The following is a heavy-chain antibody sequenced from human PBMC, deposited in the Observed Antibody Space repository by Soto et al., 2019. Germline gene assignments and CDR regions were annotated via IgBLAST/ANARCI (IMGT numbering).Heavy chain of an antibody. V-gene: IGHV4-59*01. CDR3: ARSYGDSHFDY. D-gene: IGHD4-17*01. CDR1: GGSISSYY. Sequence: SETLSLTCTVSGGSISSYYWSWIRQPPGKGLEWIGYIYYSGSTNYNPSLKSRVTISVDTSENQFSLKLSSVTAADTAVYYCARSYGDSHFDYWGQGTLVTVSS. CDR2: IYYSGST. J-gene: IGHJ4*02.